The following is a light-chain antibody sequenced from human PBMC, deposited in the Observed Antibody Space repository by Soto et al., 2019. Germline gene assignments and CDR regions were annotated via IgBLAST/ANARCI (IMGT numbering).Light chain of an antibody. J-gene: IGLJ2*01. CDR2: EDN. V-gene: IGLV6-57*04. CDR3: QSYDSSNPVI. CDR1: SGSIASNY. Sequence: NFMLTQPHSVSESPGKTVTISCTRSSGSIASNYVQWYLQRPGSAPTTVIYEDNQRPSGVPDRFSGSIDSSSNSASLTISGLRTEDEADYYCQSYDSSNPVIFGGGTKLTVL.